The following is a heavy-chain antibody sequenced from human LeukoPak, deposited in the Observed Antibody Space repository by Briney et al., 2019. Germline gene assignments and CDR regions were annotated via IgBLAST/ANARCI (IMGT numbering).Heavy chain of an antibody. J-gene: IGHJ4*02. D-gene: IGHD6-19*01. Sequence: PGGSLRLSCAASGFRFSIHWMIWVRQAPGKGLEWVATINPDGTEKRYVDSVKGRFTISRDNGKNSLYLQMSSLRAEDTAVYYCVRDDRGIAVGSRDHGAQGTLVTVSS. CDR2: INPDGTEK. CDR3: VRDDRGIAVGSRDH. V-gene: IGHV3-7*03. CDR1: GFRFSIHW.